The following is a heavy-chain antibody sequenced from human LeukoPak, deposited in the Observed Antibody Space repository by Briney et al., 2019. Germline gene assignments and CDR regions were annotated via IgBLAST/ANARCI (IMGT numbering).Heavy chain of an antibody. J-gene: IGHJ6*02. CDR2: ISGSGGST. Sequence: GGSLRLSCAASGFTVSSNYMSWVRQAPGKGLEWVSAISGSGGSTYYADSVKGRFTISRDNSKNTLYLQMNSLRAEDTAVYYCAKDVGPVYYYDSSVNYYYYYGMDVWGQGTTVTVSS. V-gene: IGHV3-23*01. CDR3: AKDVGPVYYYDSSVNYYYYYGMDV. CDR1: GFTVSSNY. D-gene: IGHD3-22*01.